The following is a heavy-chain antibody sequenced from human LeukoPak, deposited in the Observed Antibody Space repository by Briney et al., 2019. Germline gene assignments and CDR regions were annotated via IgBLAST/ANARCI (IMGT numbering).Heavy chain of an antibody. CDR2: VKSKADGGTT. CDR3: TVVVNPKSYSGLDV. J-gene: IGHJ6*02. D-gene: IGHD3-22*01. CDR1: GFTFSNAW. V-gene: IGHV3-15*07. Sequence: GGSLRLSCAASGFTFSNAWMNWVRQAPGKGLEWVGRVKSKADGGTTDYAAPVKGRFTISRDDSRNTLFLQMNGLKTEDTAVYYCTVVVNPKSYSGLDVWGRGTTVTVSS.